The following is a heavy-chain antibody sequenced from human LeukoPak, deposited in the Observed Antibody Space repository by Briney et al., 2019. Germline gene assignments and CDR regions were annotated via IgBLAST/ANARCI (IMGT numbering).Heavy chain of an antibody. Sequence: LSLTCTVSGGSIYSYYWSWIRQPPGKGLEWIAYLSSSGSAFSYADSVKGRFTIARDNAKNSVYLEMNSLRADDTAVYYCARSARLMEGVVEVTALDDWGQGTLVTVSS. V-gene: IGHV3-11*04. CDR3: ARSARLMEGVVEVTALDD. D-gene: IGHD3-3*01. CDR1: GGSIYSYY. J-gene: IGHJ4*02. CDR2: LSSSGSAF.